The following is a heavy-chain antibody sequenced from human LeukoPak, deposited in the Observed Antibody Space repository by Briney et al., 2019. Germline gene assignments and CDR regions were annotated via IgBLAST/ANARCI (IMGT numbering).Heavy chain of an antibody. Sequence: SETLSLTCAVYGGSFSTYCWSWIRQPPGKGLEWIGEINHSGSTNYNPSLKSRVTISVDTSKNQFSLRLSSVTAADTAVYYCATRDSWGQGTLVTVSS. CDR3: ATRDS. CDR1: GGSFSTYC. V-gene: IGHV4-34*01. CDR2: INHSGST. J-gene: IGHJ4*02.